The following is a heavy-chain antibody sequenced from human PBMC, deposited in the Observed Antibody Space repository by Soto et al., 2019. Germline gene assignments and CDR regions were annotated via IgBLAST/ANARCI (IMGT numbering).Heavy chain of an antibody. V-gene: IGHV3-74*01. CDR3: AVLIPPQAY. Sequence: HPGGSLRLSCAASGLTASGLTFSNYWMHWVRQAPGKGLVWVSRISGVGSSTDYADSVKGRFTISRDNAKNTLYLQMSSLRAEDTAVYYCAVLIPPQAYWSQGTLVTVSS. J-gene: IGHJ4*02. CDR1: GLTASGLTFSNYW. CDR2: ISGVGSST. D-gene: IGHD2-2*02.